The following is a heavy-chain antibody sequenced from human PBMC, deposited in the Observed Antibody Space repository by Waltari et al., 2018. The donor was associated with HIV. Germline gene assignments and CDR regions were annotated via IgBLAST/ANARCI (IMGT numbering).Heavy chain of an antibody. CDR3: ARRLVGADAFEI. V-gene: IGHV5-51*03. J-gene: IGHJ3*02. CDR2: IYPADSDT. Sequence: EVQLVQSGAEVKKPGQSLNISCTGSGYSFTSYWIGWVRQAPGTGLAWMGDIYPADSDTTYNPSFRGQVTISVDTSISTAYVQWRSLKASDTAVYFCARRLVGADAFEIWGQGTEVIVSS. CDR1: GYSFTSYW. D-gene: IGHD1-26*01.